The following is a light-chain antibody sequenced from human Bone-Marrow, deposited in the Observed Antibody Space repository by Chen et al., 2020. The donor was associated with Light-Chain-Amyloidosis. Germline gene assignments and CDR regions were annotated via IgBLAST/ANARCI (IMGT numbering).Light chain of an antibody. CDR2: GSS. J-gene: IGKJ4*01. Sequence: EIVLTQSPGTLSLSPGEGANLSCRASQTISSNYLTWYQQKFGQAPRLLIYGSSSRATGIPDRFTGSGSGTDFTLTINRLEPEDFAMYYCQQYGTSPLTFGGGTKVESK. CDR1: QTISSNY. CDR3: QQYGTSPLT. V-gene: IGKV3-20*01.